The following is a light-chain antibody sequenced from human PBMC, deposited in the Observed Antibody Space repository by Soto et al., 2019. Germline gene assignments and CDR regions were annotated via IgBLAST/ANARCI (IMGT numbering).Light chain of an antibody. CDR1: QSLSND. J-gene: IGKJ4*01. CDR2: GAS. Sequence: EIVMTQSPATLSVSPGERATLSCRASQSLSNDLAWYQQKPGQAPRLLIYGASTRATGIPARFSGSGSGTAFTLTSSSLQYEDFAVYYCQQYNSWQLTFGGGTEVEIK. V-gene: IGKV3-15*01. CDR3: QQYNSWQLT.